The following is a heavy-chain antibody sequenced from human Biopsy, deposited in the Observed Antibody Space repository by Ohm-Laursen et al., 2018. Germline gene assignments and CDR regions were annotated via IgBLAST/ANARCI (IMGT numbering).Heavy chain of an antibody. CDR2: IYTSGIT. CDR3: ARDRDRRGWFDP. V-gene: IGHV4-4*07. CDR1: GGSLSSYS. J-gene: IGHJ5*02. D-gene: IGHD1-14*01. Sequence: GTLSLTWTVSGGSLSSYSWSWIRQPAGKGLEWIGQIYTSGITNYNPSLKSRVTMSVDTSKNKFFLRVSSVTVADTAVYYCARDRDRRGWFDPWGQGTLVTVSS.